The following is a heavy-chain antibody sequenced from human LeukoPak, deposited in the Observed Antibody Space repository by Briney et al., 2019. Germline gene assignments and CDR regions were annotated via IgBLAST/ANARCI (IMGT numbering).Heavy chain of an antibody. D-gene: IGHD5-18*01. CDR2: IYYSGST. J-gene: IGHJ6*03. CDR1: GGSISSYY. V-gene: IGHV4-59*01. CDR3: AKARGYSYGKTRYYYYYMDV. Sequence: PSETLSLTCTVSGGSISSYYWSWIRQPPGKGLEWIGYIYYSGSTNYNPSLKSRVTISVDTSKNQFSLKLSSVTAADTAVYYCAKARGYSYGKTRYYYYYMDVWGKGTTLTVSS.